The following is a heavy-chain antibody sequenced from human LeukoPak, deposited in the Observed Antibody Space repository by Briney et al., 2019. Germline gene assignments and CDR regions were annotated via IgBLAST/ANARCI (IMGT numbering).Heavy chain of an antibody. Sequence: GGSLRLPCTASGFTFSSYTMSWVRQAPGKGLKWVSTITTGGPNTYYADSVKGRFTVSRDDSKNTLYLQMNSLRAEDTAVYYCAKDGGLWVSAHWGDSWGRGTLVTVSS. CDR1: GFTFSSYT. CDR3: AKDGGLWVSAHWGDS. J-gene: IGHJ4*02. CDR2: ITTGGPNT. V-gene: IGHV3-23*01. D-gene: IGHD7-27*01.